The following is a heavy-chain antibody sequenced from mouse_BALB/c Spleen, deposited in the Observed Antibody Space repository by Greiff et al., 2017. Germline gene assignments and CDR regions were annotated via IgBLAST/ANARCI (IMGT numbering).Heavy chain of an antibody. Sequence: VQLQQSGAELVRPGTSVKVSCKASGYASTNYLIEWVKQRPGQGLEWIGVINPGSGGTNYNEKFKGKATLTADKSSSTAYMQLSSLTSDDSAVYFCARSTMITTKFAYWGQGTLVTVSA. D-gene: IGHD2-4*01. CDR2: INPGSGGT. J-gene: IGHJ3*01. CDR3: ARSTMITTKFAY. CDR1: GYASTNYL. V-gene: IGHV1-54*01.